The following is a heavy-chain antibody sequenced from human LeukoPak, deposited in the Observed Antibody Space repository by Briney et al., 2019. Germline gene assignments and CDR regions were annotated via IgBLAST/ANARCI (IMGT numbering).Heavy chain of an antibody. Sequence: SVKVSCKASGGTFSSYAISWVRQAPGQGLEWMGGIIPVFGTANYAQKFQGRVTITTDEFTSTAYMELSSLRSEDTAVYFCARDSGLAHYYYYMDVWDKGTTVTVSS. CDR3: ARDSGLAHYYYYMDV. CDR1: GGTFSSYA. V-gene: IGHV1-69*05. CDR2: IIPVFGTA. J-gene: IGHJ6*03.